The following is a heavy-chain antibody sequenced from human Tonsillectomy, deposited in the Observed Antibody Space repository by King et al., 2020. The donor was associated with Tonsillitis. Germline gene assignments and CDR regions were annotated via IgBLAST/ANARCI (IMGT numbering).Heavy chain of an antibody. Sequence: VQLVESGGGVVQPGRSLRLSCAASGFTFSTYGMHWVRQAPGKGLEWVAVISYDGSNKYYADSVKGRFTISRDNSKNTLYLQMNSLRAEDTAVYYCAKGSSPYDYYYYGMDVWGQGTTVTVS. CDR1: GFTFSTYG. V-gene: IGHV3-30*18. CDR2: ISYDGSNK. J-gene: IGHJ6*02. CDR3: AKGSSPYDYYYYGMDV. D-gene: IGHD5-12*01.